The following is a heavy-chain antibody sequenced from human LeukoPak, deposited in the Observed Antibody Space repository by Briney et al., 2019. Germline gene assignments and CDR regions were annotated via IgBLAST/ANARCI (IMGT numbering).Heavy chain of an antibody. CDR1: GYTFTSYD. Sequence: ASVKVSCKASGYTFTSYDINWLRQATGQGLEWMGWMNPNSGNTGYAQKFKGRVTMTRNTSISTAYMELSSLRPEDTAVYCGTRGGGARSYWYFDLWGRGTLVTVSS. V-gene: IGHV1-8*01. D-gene: IGHD4-23*01. CDR2: MNPNSGNT. J-gene: IGHJ2*01. CDR3: TRGGGARSYWYFDL.